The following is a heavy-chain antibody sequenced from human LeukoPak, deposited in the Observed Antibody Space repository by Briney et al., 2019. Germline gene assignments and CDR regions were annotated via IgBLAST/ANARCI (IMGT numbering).Heavy chain of an antibody. CDR3: ARDYYYDSSGYLDAFDI. D-gene: IGHD3-22*01. CDR2: ITGSSSYI. J-gene: IGHJ3*02. CDR1: GFTFSNYN. Sequence: GGSLRLSCAASGFTFSNYNMNWVRQAPGKGLEWVSSITGSSSYIYYADSLKGRFTISRDNAKNSLYLQMNSLRAEDTAVYYCARDYYYDSSGYLDAFDIWGQGTMVTVSS. V-gene: IGHV3-21*04.